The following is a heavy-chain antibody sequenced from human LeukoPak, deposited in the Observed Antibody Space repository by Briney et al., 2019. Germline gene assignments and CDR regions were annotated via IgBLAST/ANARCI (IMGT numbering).Heavy chain of an antibody. J-gene: IGHJ4*02. Sequence: SETLSLTCAVYGGSFSGYYWSWIRQPPGKGLEWIGEINHSGSTNYNPSLKSRVTISVATSKNKFSLKLSSVTAADTAVYYCARGGWYAGGWGQGTLVTVSS. CDR2: INHSGST. CDR3: ARGGWYAGG. CDR1: GGSFSGYY. V-gene: IGHV4-34*01. D-gene: IGHD6-19*01.